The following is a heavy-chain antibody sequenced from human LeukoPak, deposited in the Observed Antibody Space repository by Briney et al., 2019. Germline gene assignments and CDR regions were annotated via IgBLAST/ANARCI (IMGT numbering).Heavy chain of an antibody. V-gene: IGHV3-11*01. D-gene: IGHD6-13*01. CDR2: ISTNGGAK. J-gene: IGHJ6*02. CDR1: AFTFRDYY. CDR3: ARFRFASSWPYGVDV. Sequence: GGSLRLSCAASAFTFRDYYMSWIRQAPGKGLEWISYISTNGGAKYYADSVKGRFTISRDNTENSLFLQMDSLRAEGTAVYYCARFRFASSWPYGVDVWGQGTTVTVSS.